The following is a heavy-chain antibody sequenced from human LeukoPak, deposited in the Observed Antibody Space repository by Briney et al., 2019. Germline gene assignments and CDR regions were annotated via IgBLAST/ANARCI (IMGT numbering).Heavy chain of an antibody. J-gene: IGHJ3*02. V-gene: IGHV3-33*01. CDR3: ARPIRGYSGYDSLDAFDI. CDR2: IWNDGSNK. Sequence: PGGSLRLSCAASGFTFSSYGMHWVRQAPGKGLEWVAVIWNDGSNKYYADSVKGRFTNSRDNSKNTLYLQMNSLRAEDTAVYYCARPIRGYSGYDSLDAFDIWGQGTMVTVSP. D-gene: IGHD5-12*01. CDR1: GFTFSSYG.